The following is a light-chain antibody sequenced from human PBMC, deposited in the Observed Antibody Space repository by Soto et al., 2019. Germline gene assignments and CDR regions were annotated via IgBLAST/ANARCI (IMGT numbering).Light chain of an antibody. CDR3: QQRSNWRDFT. Sequence: EIVLKQSPGTLSLSPGERATLSCRASQSFSSSYLAWYQQRPGQAPRLLIYGASSRATGIPDRFSGSGSGTDFTLTISRLEPEDFAVYYCQQRSNWRDFTFGPGTKVDIK. CDR1: QSFSSSY. CDR2: GAS. V-gene: IGKV3D-20*02. J-gene: IGKJ3*01.